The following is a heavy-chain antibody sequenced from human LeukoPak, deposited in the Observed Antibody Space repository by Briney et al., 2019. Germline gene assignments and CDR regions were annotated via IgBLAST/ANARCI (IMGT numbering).Heavy chain of an antibody. Sequence: ASVKVSCKASGYTFTNYAMNWVRQAPGQGLEWMGWINTNTGNPTYAQGFTGRFVFSLDTSVSTAYLQISSLKAEDTAAYYCARDMNSGGSYYGPIPAGYWGQGTLVTVSS. V-gene: IGHV7-4-1*02. D-gene: IGHD1-26*01. CDR1: GYTFTNYA. J-gene: IGHJ4*02. CDR3: ARDMNSGGSYYGPIPAGY. CDR2: INTNTGNP.